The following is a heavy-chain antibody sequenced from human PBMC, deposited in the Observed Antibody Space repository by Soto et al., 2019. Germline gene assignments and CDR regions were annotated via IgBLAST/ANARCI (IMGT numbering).Heavy chain of an antibody. V-gene: IGHV1-18*01. Sequence: AAVKVSCKASGCTFTSYGISCVRQAPGQGLERMGWISAYNGNTNYAQKLQGRVTMTTDTSTSTAYMELRSLRSDDTAVYYFVRFLLFAGVGATNVPFSIWGRGSMATV. D-gene: IGHD3-16*01. CDR2: ISAYNGNT. CDR1: GCTFTSYG. J-gene: IGHJ3*02. CDR3: VRFLLFAGVGATNVPFSI.